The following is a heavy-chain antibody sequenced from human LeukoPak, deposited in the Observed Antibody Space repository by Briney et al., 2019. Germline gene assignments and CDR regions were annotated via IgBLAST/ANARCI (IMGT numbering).Heavy chain of an antibody. CDR2: ISSSGSTI. Sequence: GGSLRLSCAASGFTFSSYEMNWVRQAPGKGLEWVSYISSSGSTIYYADSVKGRFTISRDNAKSSLYLQMNSLRAEDTAVYYCARDGDYYYYYGMDVWGQGTTVTVSS. CDR1: GFTFSSYE. D-gene: IGHD2-21*02. V-gene: IGHV3-48*03. J-gene: IGHJ6*02. CDR3: ARDGDYYYYYGMDV.